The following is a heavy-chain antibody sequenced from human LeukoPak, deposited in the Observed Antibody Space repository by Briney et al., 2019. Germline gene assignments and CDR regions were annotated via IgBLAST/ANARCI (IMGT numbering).Heavy chain of an antibody. V-gene: IGHV3-21*01. J-gene: IGHJ4*02. Sequence: PGGSLRLSCAASGFTFSSYNINWVRQAPGKGLEWVSSIVSSSSGYIYYADSVRGRFTISRDNAKNSVYLQMNSLRAEDTAVYYCARAKGGETYYFDSSGHLADYWGQGTLVTVSS. CDR1: GFTFSSYN. D-gene: IGHD3-22*01. CDR3: ARAKGGETYYFDSSGHLADY. CDR2: IVSSSSGYI.